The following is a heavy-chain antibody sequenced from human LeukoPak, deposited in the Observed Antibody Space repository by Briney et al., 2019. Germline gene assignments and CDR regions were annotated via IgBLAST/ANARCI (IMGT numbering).Heavy chain of an antibody. V-gene: IGHV4-59*01. CDR1: GGSITRYY. Sequence: SETLSLTCTVSGGSITRYYWSWIRQPPGKGLEWIGYIYYSGSTNYNPSLKSRVTISVDTSKNQFSLELNSVTAADTAVYYCARIGHEDYYFDYWGQGTLVTVSS. CDR3: ARIGHEDYYFDY. J-gene: IGHJ4*02. CDR2: IYYSGST.